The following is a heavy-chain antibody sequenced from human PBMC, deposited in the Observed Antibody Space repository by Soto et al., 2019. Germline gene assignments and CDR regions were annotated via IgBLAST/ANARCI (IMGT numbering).Heavy chain of an antibody. J-gene: IGHJ6*03. CDR1: GYIFTDYY. CDR2: INPNSGGT. Sequence: ASVKVSCKASGYIFTDYYMHWVRQAPGQELGWMGRINPNSGGTNYAQKFQGRVTMTRDKSTSTAYMELSSLRSEDTAVYYCARDNTPDTAMVNYYYYYMDVWGKGTTVTVSS. D-gene: IGHD5-18*01. V-gene: IGHV1-2*06. CDR3: ARDNTPDTAMVNYYYYYMDV.